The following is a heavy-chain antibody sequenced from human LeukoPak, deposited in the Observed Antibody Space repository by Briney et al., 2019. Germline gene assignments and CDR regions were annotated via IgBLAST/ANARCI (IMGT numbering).Heavy chain of an antibody. CDR1: GFTFRDYY. D-gene: IGHD5-24*01. CDR3: AGRNAYNSAY. Sequence: PGGSLRLSCAASGFTFRDYYMSWIRQAPGKGLEWVSYITSSGSTIYYADSVKGRFTISRDNAKNSLYLQMNSLRAEDTAVYYCAGRNAYNSAYWGQGTLVTVSS. V-gene: IGHV3-11*01. CDR2: ITSSGSTI. J-gene: IGHJ4*02.